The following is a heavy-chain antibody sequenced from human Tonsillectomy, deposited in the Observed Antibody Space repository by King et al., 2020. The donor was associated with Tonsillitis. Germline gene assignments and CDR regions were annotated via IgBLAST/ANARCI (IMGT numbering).Heavy chain of an antibody. CDR3: ARFGQQLVSDYYYYGMDV. J-gene: IGHJ6*02. CDR1: GFTFSSYG. V-gene: IGHV3-33*05. D-gene: IGHD6-13*01. Sequence: VQLVESGGGVVQPGRSLRLSCAASGFTFSSYGMHWVRQAPGKGLEWVAVISYDGSNKYYADSVKGRFTISRDNYKNTLYLQMNSLRAEDTAVYYCARFGQQLVSDYYYYGMDVWGQGTTVTVSS. CDR2: ISYDGSNK.